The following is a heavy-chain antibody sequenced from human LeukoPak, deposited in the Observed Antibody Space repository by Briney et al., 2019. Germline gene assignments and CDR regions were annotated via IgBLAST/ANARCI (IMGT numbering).Heavy chain of an antibody. V-gene: IGHV3-21*04. J-gene: IGHJ4*02. D-gene: IGHD1-1*01. CDR3: AREGTTGGAHAAY. CDR2: IDPSSTYI. Sequence: GGSLRLSCAASGFTFRSYSMNWVRQAPGKGLEWVSAIDPSSTYIYYADSVKGRFTISRDNAENSLYLQMNSLRAEDTAVYYCAREGTTGGAHAAYWGQGTLVTVSS. CDR1: GFTFRSYS.